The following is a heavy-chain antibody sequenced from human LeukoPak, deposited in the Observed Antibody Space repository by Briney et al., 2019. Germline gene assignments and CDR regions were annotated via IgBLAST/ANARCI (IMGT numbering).Heavy chain of an antibody. V-gene: IGHV3-48*02. D-gene: IGHD6-13*01. CDR3: ARDVEACSSSCWSVFDY. Sequence: GGSLRLSCAVSGFTFSDYSMNWVRQVPGKGLEWISYIISSSTRIYYADSVRGRFTISRDNAKNSLYLQMNSLRDEDKAVYYCARDVEACSSSCWSVFDYWGQGILVTVSS. CDR2: IISSSTRI. CDR1: GFTFSDYS. J-gene: IGHJ4*02.